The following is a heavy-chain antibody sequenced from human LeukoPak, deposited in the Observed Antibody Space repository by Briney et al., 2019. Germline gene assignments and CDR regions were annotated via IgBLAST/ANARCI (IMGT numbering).Heavy chain of an antibody. CDR3: AREATGTPPYFDY. J-gene: IGHJ4*02. CDR1: GFTFSSYS. D-gene: IGHD1-1*01. CDR2: ISRSSSYI. Sequence: GGSLRLSCAASGFTFSSYSMNWVRQAPGKGLEWVSSISRSSSYIYYADSVKGRFTISRDNAKNSLYLQMNSLRAEDTAVYYCAREATGTPPYFDYWGQGTLVTVSS. V-gene: IGHV3-21*01.